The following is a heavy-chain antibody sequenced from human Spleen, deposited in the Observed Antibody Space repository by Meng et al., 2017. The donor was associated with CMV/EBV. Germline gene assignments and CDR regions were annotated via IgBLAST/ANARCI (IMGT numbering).Heavy chain of an antibody. CDR1: GFTFDDYG. D-gene: IGHD6-13*01. J-gene: IGHJ4*02. V-gene: IGHV3-20*04. CDR2: INWNGGST. Sequence: GESLKISCAASGFTFDDYGMSWVRQAPGKGLEWVSGINWNGGSTGYADSVKGRFTVSRDNSKNTLYLQMNSLRAEDTAVYYCAKVPNLLAAVGTEYYFDYWGQGTLVTVSS. CDR3: AKVPNLLAAVGTEYYFDY.